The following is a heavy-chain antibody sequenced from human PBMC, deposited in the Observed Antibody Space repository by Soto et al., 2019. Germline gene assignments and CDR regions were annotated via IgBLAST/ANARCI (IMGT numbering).Heavy chain of an antibody. CDR3: AKDRVSSDVYYYCMDV. J-gene: IGHJ6*03. Sequence: GGSLRLSCAASGFTFSSYAMSWVRQAPGKGLEWVSVISNSGGSTYYADSVKGRFTISRDNSKNTLYLQMNSLRAEDTAVYYCAKDRVSSDVYYYCMDVWGKGTTVTVSS. D-gene: IGHD3-10*02. CDR2: ISNSGGST. V-gene: IGHV3-23*01. CDR1: GFTFSSYA.